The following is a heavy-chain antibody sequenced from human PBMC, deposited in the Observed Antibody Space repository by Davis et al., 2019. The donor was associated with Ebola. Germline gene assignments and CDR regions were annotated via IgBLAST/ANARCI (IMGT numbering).Heavy chain of an antibody. CDR2: INPSGGST. CDR3: ARGFHDYGDNYYYYGMDV. D-gene: IGHD4-17*01. V-gene: IGHV1-46*01. J-gene: IGHJ6*02. CDR1: GYTFTGYY. Sequence: AASVKVSCKASGYTFTGYYMHWVRQAPGQGLEWMGIINPSGGSTSYAQKFQGRVTMTRDTSTSTVYMELSSLRSEDTAVYYCARGFHDYGDNYYYYGMDVWGQGTTVTVSS.